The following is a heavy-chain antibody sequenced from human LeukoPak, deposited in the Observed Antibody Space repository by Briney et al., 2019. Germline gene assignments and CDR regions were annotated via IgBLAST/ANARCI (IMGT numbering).Heavy chain of an antibody. J-gene: IGHJ4*02. D-gene: IGHD4-23*01. Sequence: SETLSLTCTVSGVSISRYYWSWVRQPAGKGLQWIGRIQTSGSTNYNPSLESRIIMPVDTSKNQFFLKLTSVTAADTAVYYCAGDHQDYGANSALWYWGQGTLVIVSS. CDR1: GVSISRYY. CDR3: AGDHQDYGANSALWY. CDR2: IQTSGST. V-gene: IGHV4-4*07.